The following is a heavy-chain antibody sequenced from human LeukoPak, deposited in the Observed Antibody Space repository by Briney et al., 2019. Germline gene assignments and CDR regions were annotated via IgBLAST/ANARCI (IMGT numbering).Heavy chain of an antibody. Sequence: SETLSLTCTVSGGSISSYYWSWIRQPPGKGLEWIGYMYYSGSTNYNPSLKSRVTISVDTSKNQFTLNLSSVTAADTAVYYCARPTTFGGVIYGLDVWGKGTTVTISS. CDR2: MYYSGST. V-gene: IGHV4-59*12. CDR1: GGSISSYY. J-gene: IGHJ6*04. D-gene: IGHD3-16*02. CDR3: ARPTTFGGVIYGLDV.